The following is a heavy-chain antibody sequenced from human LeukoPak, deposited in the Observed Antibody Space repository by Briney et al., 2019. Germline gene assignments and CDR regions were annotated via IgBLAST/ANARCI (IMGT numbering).Heavy chain of an antibody. D-gene: IGHD6-19*01. CDR2: IRTDGTA. CDR3: AKGGWVSPFEY. V-gene: IGHV3-23*01. Sequence: GGSLRLSCAASGFKFSIYVMSWVRQAPGKGLEWVSPIRTDGTAYYPDSVKGRFSVFRDNSRNTLYLQINSLRADDTATYYCAKGGWVSPFEYWGQGSLVTVSS. CDR1: GFKFSIYV. J-gene: IGHJ4*02.